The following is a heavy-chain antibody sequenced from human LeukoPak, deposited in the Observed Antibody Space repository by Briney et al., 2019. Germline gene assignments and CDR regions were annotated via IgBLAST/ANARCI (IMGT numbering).Heavy chain of an antibody. CDR3: ASSTMVTTSMSWFDP. CDR2: IYHSEST. D-gene: IGHD4-17*01. J-gene: IGHJ5*02. V-gene: IGHV4-38-2*02. Sequence: SETLSLTCTVSGYSITSGYYWGWIRQPPGKGLEWIGSIYHSESTYYNPSLKSRVTISVDTSKNQFSLKLSSVTAADTAVYYCASSTMVTTSMSWFDPWGQGTLVTVSS. CDR1: GYSITSGYY.